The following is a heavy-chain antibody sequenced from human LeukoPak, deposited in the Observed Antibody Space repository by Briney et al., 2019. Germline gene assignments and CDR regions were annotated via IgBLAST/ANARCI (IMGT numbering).Heavy chain of an antibody. V-gene: IGHV3-74*01. CDR1: GFTFSSYW. CDR3: ARGSGYDWGRDYYYYMDV. J-gene: IGHJ6*03. Sequence: GXXLRLSCAASGFTFSSYWMHWVRQAPGKGLAWVSRINSEGSSISYADSVKGRFTMPRDNAKNTLYLQMNSLRAEDTAVYFCARGSGYDWGRDYYYYMDVWGKGTTVTVSS. D-gene: IGHD5-12*01. CDR2: INSEGSSI.